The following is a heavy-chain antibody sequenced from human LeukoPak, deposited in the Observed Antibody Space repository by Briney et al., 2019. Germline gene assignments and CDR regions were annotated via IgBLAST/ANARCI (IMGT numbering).Heavy chain of an antibody. V-gene: IGHV4-59*01. J-gene: IGHJ1*01. D-gene: IGHD6-6*01. CDR3: ARGGAARLHFQN. CDR2: IYHSGST. CDR1: GGSISTYY. Sequence: SETLSLTCTVSGGSISTYYWNWIRQPPGKGLEWMGYIYHSGSTNYNPSLQSRVTISVDTSKNQFSLNLNSVTAADTAVYYCARGGAARLHFQNWGQGTLVTVSS.